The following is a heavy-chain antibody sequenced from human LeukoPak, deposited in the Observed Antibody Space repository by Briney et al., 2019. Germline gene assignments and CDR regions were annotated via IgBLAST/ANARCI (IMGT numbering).Heavy chain of an antibody. CDR3: AKTRPLDSSSWSHGDY. J-gene: IGHJ4*02. CDR1: GLTVSNHW. D-gene: IGHD6-13*01. Sequence: GGSLRLSCVASGLTVSNHWMSWVRQAPGKGLEWVANIREERGQEYYVDSVKGRFTISKNSAKNSLYLQMNTLRVEDTAMYYCAKTRPLDSSSWSHGDYWGQGTLVTVSS. CDR2: IREERGQE. V-gene: IGHV3-7*03.